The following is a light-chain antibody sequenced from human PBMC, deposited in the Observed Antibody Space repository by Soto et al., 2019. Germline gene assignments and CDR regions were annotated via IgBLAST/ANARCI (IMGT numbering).Light chain of an antibody. V-gene: IGKV1-5*03. CDR3: QQYNGYSFYTNS. CDR2: KVS. CDR1: QNIGSW. Sequence: DIQMTQSPSTLSASVGDRVNMTCRASQNIGSWVAWYQQQPGKGPKFLINKVSNLESGVPSRISGSGSGTEFTLTISGLQPDDFATYYCQQYNGYSFYTNSFGQGTKLEIK. J-gene: IGKJ2*03.